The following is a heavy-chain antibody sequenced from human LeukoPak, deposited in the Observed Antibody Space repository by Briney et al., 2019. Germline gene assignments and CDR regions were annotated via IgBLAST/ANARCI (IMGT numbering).Heavy chain of an antibody. CDR1: GFTFSSYW. CDR3: ARDSYSDFWSGYYQNNWFDP. J-gene: IGHJ5*02. D-gene: IGHD3-3*01. CDR2: MKQGGSEK. V-gene: IGHV3-7*01. Sequence: GGSLRLSCAASGFTFSSYWMSWVRQAPGKGLEWVANMKQGGSEKYYVDSVKGRFTISRDNAKNSLYLQMNSLRAEDTAVYYCARDSYSDFWSGYYQNNWFDPWGQGTLVTVSS.